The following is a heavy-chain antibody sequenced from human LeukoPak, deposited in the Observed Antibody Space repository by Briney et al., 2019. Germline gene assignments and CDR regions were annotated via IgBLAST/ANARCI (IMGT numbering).Heavy chain of an antibody. CDR3: ARDAYYYDILTGYYKEYYFDY. D-gene: IGHD3-9*01. Sequence: QPEGSLRLSCAGSGFTFSNYWMTWVRQAPGKGLEWVASIKQDGSEKYYVDSVKGRFTISRDNAKNSLYLQMNSLRAEDTAVYYCARDAYYYDILTGYYKEYYFDYWGQGTLVTVSS. V-gene: IGHV3-7*01. CDR2: IKQDGSEK. CDR1: GFTFSNYW. J-gene: IGHJ4*02.